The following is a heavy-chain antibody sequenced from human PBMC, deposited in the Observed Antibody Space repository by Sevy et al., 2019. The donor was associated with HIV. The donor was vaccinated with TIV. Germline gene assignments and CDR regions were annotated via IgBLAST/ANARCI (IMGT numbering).Heavy chain of an antibody. CDR3: ARGREVDNIADEDAYAI. CDR1: GGTFSIYA. Sequence: ASVKVSCKASGGTFSIYAISWVRQAPGQGLEWMGGIIPIVGMTNFAQTFRVRVTITADTSTSTAYMELSGLRTEDTAVYYGARGREVDNIADEDAYAIWGQGTMVTVSS. J-gene: IGHJ3*02. CDR2: IIPIVGMT. V-gene: IGHV1-69*10. D-gene: IGHD5-12*01.